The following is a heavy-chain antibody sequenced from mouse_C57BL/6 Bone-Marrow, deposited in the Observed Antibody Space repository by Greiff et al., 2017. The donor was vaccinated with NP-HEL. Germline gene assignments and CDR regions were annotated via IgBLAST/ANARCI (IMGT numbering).Heavy chain of an antibody. D-gene: IGHD1-1*01. V-gene: IGHV1-80*01. CDR3: ARRYYYGSSYVYWYFDV. CDR1: GYAFSSYW. Sequence: VHLVESGAELVKPGASVKISCKASGYAFSSYWMNWVKQRPGKGLEWIGQIYPGDGDTNYNGKFKGKATLTADKSSSTAYMQLSSLTSEDSAVYFCARRYYYGSSYVYWYFDVWGTGTTVTVSS. J-gene: IGHJ1*03. CDR2: IYPGDGDT.